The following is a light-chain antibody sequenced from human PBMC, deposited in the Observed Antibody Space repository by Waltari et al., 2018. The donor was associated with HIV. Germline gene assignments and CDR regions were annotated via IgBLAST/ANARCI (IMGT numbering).Light chain of an antibody. CDR2: RNN. CDR3: AAWDDSLSGWV. V-gene: IGLV1-47*01. Sequence: QSVLTQPPSASGTPGQRVTISCSGSSPNIGTNYVYWYHQLPGTAPKILIYRNNQGPSGVPDRFSGSKSGTSASLAISGRRSEDEADYYCAAWDDSLSGWVFGGGTKLTVL. CDR1: SPNIGTNY. J-gene: IGLJ3*02.